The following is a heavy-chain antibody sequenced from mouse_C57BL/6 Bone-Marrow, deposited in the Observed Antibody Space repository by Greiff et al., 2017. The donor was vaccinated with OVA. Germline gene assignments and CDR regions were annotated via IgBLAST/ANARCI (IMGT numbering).Heavy chain of an antibody. CDR3: TLLWSKGAY. V-gene: IGHV14-4*01. D-gene: IGHD2-1*01. Sequence: EVQLQQSGAELVRPGASVKLSCTASGFNIKDDYMHWVKQRPEQGLEWIGWIDPENGDTEYASKFQGKATITADTSSNTAYLQLSSLTSEDAAVYYCTLLWSKGAYWGQGTLVTVCA. J-gene: IGHJ3*01. CDR1: GFNIKDDY. CDR2: IDPENGDT.